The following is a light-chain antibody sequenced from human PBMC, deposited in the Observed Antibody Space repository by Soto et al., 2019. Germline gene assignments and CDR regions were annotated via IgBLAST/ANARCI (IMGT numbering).Light chain of an antibody. J-gene: IGKJ1*01. CDR2: GAS. V-gene: IGKV3-20*01. CDR1: QSVSSN. Sequence: EVVMTQSPATLSVSPGERATLSCRASQSVSSNFAWYQQKPGQPPRLLIYGASSRATGIPDRFSGSGSGTDFTLTISRLEPEDFAVYYCQQYGSSPTFGQGTKVDI. CDR3: QQYGSSPT.